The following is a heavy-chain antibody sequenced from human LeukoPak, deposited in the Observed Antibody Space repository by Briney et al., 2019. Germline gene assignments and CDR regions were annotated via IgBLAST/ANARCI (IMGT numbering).Heavy chain of an antibody. CDR2: IFYSGNN. J-gene: IGHJ4*02. V-gene: IGHV4-39*07. D-gene: IGHD4/OR15-4a*01. CDR1: GFTFSSYS. Sequence: GSLRLSCAASGFTFSSYSMNWVRQPPGKGLEWIGSIFYSGNNHYNPSLESRVTISVDTSKNQFSLRLSSVTAADTAVYYCARVRTIVVPHHFDYWGQGTLVTVSS. CDR3: ARVRTIVVPHHFDY.